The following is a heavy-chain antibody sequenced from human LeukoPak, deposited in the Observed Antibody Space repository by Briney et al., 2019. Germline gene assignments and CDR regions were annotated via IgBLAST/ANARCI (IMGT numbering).Heavy chain of an antibody. D-gene: IGHD3-22*01. J-gene: IGHJ6*03. Sequence: GGSLRLSCAAPGFTFSSYGMHWVRQAPGKGLEWVAFIRYDGSNKYYADSVKGRFTISRDNSKNTLYLQMNSLRAEDTAVYYCAKDGVWAYDSSGYNHIDYYYYYMDVWGKGTTVTVSS. CDR1: GFTFSSYG. CDR2: IRYDGSNK. CDR3: AKDGVWAYDSSGYNHIDYYYYYMDV. V-gene: IGHV3-30*02.